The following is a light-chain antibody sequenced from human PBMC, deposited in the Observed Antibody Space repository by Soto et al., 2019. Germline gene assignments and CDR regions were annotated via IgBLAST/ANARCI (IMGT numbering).Light chain of an antibody. V-gene: IGKV1-5*01. CDR3: QQYNSYS. CDR1: QSISSW. CDR2: DAS. Sequence: DIQMTQSPSTLSASVGDRVTITCRASQSISSWLAWYQQKPGKAPKLLIYDASSLESGVPSRFSGSGSGTEFTLTISSLQPDDFATYYCQQYNSYSFGQGTQVEIK. J-gene: IGKJ1*01.